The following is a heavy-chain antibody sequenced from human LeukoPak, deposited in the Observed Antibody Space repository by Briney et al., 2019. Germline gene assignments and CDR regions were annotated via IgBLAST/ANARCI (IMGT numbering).Heavy chain of an antibody. V-gene: IGHV1-18*01. J-gene: IGHJ3*02. CDR3: ARDRDCSDTSCHILEHAFDI. D-gene: IGHD2-2*02. CDR2: ISAYDGNT. Sequence: GASVKVSCKASGYTFTSYGISWVRQAPGQGLEWMGWISAYDGNTNYAQKLQGRVTMTTDTSTSTVYMEVRSLRFDDTAVYYCARDRDCSDTSCHILEHAFDIWGQGTLVTVSS. CDR1: GYTFTSYG.